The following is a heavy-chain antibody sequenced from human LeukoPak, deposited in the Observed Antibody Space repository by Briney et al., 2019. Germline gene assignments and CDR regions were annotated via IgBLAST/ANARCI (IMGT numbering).Heavy chain of an antibody. CDR2: INHRGST. Sequence: PSETLSLTCAVYGGSFSGYYWSWIRQPPGKGMEWIGEINHRGSTNYNPSLQSRVTISADTSKNQFSLNLRSVIAADTAVYYCTRGLRLGYCSGGSCYYWFDPWGQGTRVTVSS. J-gene: IGHJ5*02. CDR1: GGSFSGYY. V-gene: IGHV4-34*01. D-gene: IGHD2-15*01. CDR3: TRGLRLGYCSGGSCYYWFDP.